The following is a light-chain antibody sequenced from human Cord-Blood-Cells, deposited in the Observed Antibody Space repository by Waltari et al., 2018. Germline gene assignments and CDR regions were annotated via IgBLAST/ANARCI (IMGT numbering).Light chain of an antibody. CDR2: GAS. CDR3: QQYNNWQT. Sequence: IVMTQSPATLSASPGERATLSCRASQSVSSNLAWYQQKPGQAPRLLIYGASTRATGIPARFSGSGSGTEFTLTISSLQSEDFAVYYCQQYNNWQTFGGGTKVEIK. V-gene: IGKV3-15*01. J-gene: IGKJ4*01. CDR1: QSVSSN.